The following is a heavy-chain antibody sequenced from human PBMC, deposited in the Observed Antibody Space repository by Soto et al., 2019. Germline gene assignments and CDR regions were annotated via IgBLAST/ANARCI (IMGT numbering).Heavy chain of an antibody. Sequence: SETLSLTCTVSGDSLRSSYHYWGWIRQSPGKGLEWIGSIYYTGNTYYNPSLKSRVSISVDMATNEISLRLRAESVADTAVYYCVRVEMYAGEFTPNFDRRGQGALVTGS. CDR1: GDSLRSSYHY. CDR2: IYYTGNT. V-gene: IGHV4-39*01. D-gene: IGHD2-8*01. J-gene: IGHJ4*02. CDR3: VRVEMYAGEFTPNFDR.